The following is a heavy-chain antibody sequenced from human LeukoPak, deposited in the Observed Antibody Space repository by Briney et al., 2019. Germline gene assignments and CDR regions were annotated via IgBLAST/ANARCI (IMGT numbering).Heavy chain of an antibody. D-gene: IGHD3-22*01. CDR2: VYFSGST. V-gene: IGHV4-59*02. J-gene: IGHJ1*01. Sequence: PSETLSLTCAVSGGSVSSAYWSWIRQPPGKGLEWIGYVYFSGSTNCNPSLTSRVTISADTSKNHFSLKLTSVTAADTAVYYCAYSIGYYDEWFQNWGQGTLVTVSS. CDR1: GGSVSSAY. CDR3: AYSIGYYDEWFQN.